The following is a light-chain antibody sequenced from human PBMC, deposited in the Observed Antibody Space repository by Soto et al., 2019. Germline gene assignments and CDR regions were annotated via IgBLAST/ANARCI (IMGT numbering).Light chain of an antibody. J-gene: IGLJ2*01. V-gene: IGLV2-23*02. Sequence: QSVLTQPASVFGSPGQSITISCTGTSSDVGSYNLVSWYQQHPGKAPKLMIYEVSKRPSGVSNRFSGSKSGNTASLAISGLQAEDEADYYCCSYAGSSTNVVFGGGTQLTVL. CDR2: EVS. CDR1: SSDVGSYNL. CDR3: CSYAGSSTNVV.